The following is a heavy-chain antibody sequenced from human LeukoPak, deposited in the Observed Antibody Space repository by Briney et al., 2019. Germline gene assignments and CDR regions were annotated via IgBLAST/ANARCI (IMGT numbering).Heavy chain of an antibody. D-gene: IGHD4-23*01. CDR2: ISSSSSYI. V-gene: IGHV3-21*06. CDR3: ARAWASYGGNSRDYFDY. J-gene: IGHJ4*02. Sequence: GGSLRLSCAASGFTFSSYSMNWVRPAPGKGLEWVSSISSSSSYIYYADSVKGRFTISRDNAKNSLYLQMNSLRAEDTAVYYCARAWASYGGNSRDYFDYWGQGTLVTVSS. CDR1: GFTFSSYS.